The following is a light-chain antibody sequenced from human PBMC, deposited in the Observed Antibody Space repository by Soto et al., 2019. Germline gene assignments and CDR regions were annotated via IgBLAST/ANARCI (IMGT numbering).Light chain of an antibody. CDR2: DAS. V-gene: IGKV3-11*01. J-gene: IGKJ3*01. Sequence: EIVLTQSPGTLSLSPGERATLSCRASQSVSSYLAWYQQKPGQAPRLLIYDASNRATGIPARFSGSGSGTDFTLTISSLEPEDFAVYYCQQRSNWPPETFGPGTKVDI. CDR3: QQRSNWPPET. CDR1: QSVSSY.